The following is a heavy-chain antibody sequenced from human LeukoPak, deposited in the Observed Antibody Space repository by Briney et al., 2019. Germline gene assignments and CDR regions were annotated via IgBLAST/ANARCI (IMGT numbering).Heavy chain of an antibody. D-gene: IGHD3-22*01. Sequence: GGSLRLSCAASGFTFSSYAMSWVRQAPGKGLEWVSAISGSGGSTYYADSVKGRFTISRDNSKNTLYLQMNSLRAEDTAVYYCAKDSIIVVVTNDAFDIWRQGTMVTVSS. CDR3: AKDSIIVVVTNDAFDI. CDR1: GFTFSSYA. V-gene: IGHV3-23*01. J-gene: IGHJ3*02. CDR2: ISGSGGST.